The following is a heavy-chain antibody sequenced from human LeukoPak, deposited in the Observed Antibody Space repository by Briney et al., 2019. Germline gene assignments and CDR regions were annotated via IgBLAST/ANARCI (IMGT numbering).Heavy chain of an antibody. CDR3: ARGSRMITFGGVIGLFDY. CDR1: GDSISTSSYY. Sequence: SETLSLTCSVSGDSISTSSYYWGWIRQPPGKGLEWIGTIYYSGSTYYNPSLTSRVTISVDTSKNQFSLKLSSVTAADTAVYYCARGSRMITFGGVIGLFDYWGQGTLVTVSS. D-gene: IGHD3-16*02. V-gene: IGHV4-39*01. CDR2: IYYSGST. J-gene: IGHJ4*02.